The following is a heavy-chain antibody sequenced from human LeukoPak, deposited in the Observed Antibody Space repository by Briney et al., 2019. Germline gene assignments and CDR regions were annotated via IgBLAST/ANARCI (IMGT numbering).Heavy chain of an antibody. D-gene: IGHD3-16*02. CDR1: GFIFGSHG. Sequence: GRSLRLSCAASGFIFGSHGMHWVRQAPGKGLEWLAGTSKDASHKHYADSVRGRFTISRDNSKRTLYLQMNGLTADDTAVYYCVRDPAFEYVWGTYRPDPYFDYWGQGVLVTLS. CDR2: TSKDASHK. J-gene: IGHJ4*02. V-gene: IGHV3-30*03. CDR3: VRDPAFEYVWGTYRPDPYFDY.